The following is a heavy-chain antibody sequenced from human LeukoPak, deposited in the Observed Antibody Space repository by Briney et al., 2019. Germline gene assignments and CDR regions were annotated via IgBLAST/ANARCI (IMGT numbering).Heavy chain of an antibody. CDR1: GGSISPYY. CDR3: ARDHWVSFDSVWSYYGMDV. D-gene: IGHD6-19*01. CDR2: VSHSGSV. J-gene: IGHJ6*02. V-gene: IGHV4-59*01. Sequence: PSETLSLTCTVSGGSISPYYWSWIRQPPGKGLEWIGYVSHSGSVSYNPSLESRVTISIDASRSQVSLKLRFVTAADTAVYFCARDHWVSFDSVWSYYGMDVWGQGTTVIVSS.